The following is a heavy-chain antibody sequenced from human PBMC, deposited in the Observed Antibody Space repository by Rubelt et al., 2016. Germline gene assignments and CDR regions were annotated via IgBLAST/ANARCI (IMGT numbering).Heavy chain of an antibody. Sequence: QVQLVQSGSELKKPGASVKVSCKASGYTFTSYAMNWVRQAPGQGLEWMGWINTNIGTPTYAQGFTGWFVVSLDTYVRTAYLQSSNLRAEGTAVDYCAKADYYDSSALTWAFDYWGQGTLVTVSS. CDR1: GYTFTSYA. V-gene: IGHV7-4-1*02. J-gene: IGHJ4*02. CDR3: AKADYYDSSALTWAFDY. D-gene: IGHD3-22*01. CDR2: INTNIGTP.